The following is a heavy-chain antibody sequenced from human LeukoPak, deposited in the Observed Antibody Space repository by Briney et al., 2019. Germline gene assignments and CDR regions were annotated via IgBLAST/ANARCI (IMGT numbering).Heavy chain of an antibody. Sequence: GGSLRLSCAASGFTFSNGMSWVRQAPGKGLEWVSAISGSGDSTCYADSVKGRFTISRDNSRNTLYLQMNSLRAEDTAVYYCATWTIAVADCWGQGTLVIVSS. CDR1: GFTFSNG. CDR3: ATWTIAVADC. J-gene: IGHJ4*02. V-gene: IGHV3-23*01. D-gene: IGHD6-19*01. CDR2: ISGSGDST.